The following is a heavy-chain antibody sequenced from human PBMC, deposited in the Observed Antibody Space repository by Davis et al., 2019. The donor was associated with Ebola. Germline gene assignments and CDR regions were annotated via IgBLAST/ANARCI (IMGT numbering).Heavy chain of an antibody. V-gene: IGHV3-11*06. CDR2: ISSSSSYI. J-gene: IGHJ4*02. Sequence: PGGSLRLSCAASGFTFSDYYMSWIRQAPGKGLEWVSSISSSSSYIYYADSVKGRFTISRDNAKNSLYLQMNSLRAEDTAVYYCARDVPDIVTTTPGNYWGQGTLVTVSS. CDR1: GFTFSDYY. D-gene: IGHD5-12*01. CDR3: ARDVPDIVTTTPGNY.